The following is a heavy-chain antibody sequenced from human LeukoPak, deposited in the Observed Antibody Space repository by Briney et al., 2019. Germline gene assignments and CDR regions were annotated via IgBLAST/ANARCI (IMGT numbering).Heavy chain of an antibody. Sequence: PGGSLRLSCAASRFIFSSYAMNWIRQAPGKGLEWISAISGSGEITYYADSVKGRFTISRDNSKNTLYLQMNSLRAEDTAVYYCATSRSVKSYYYDSSGYSSYFDYWGQGTLVTVSS. CDR2: ISGSGEIT. J-gene: IGHJ4*02. D-gene: IGHD3-22*01. CDR1: RFIFSSYA. V-gene: IGHV3-23*01. CDR3: ATSRSVKSYYYDSSGYSSYFDY.